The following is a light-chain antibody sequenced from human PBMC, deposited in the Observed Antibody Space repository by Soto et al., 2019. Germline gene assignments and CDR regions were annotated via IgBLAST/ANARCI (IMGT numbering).Light chain of an antibody. Sequence: AIQMTQSPSSVSASVGDRVTITCRASQGISNGLGWYQQKPGKAPKLLIYSASSLQSGVPSRCSGSGSGTDFILTISGLQPEEFATYFWLRDFPSPRTFGQGTKV. J-gene: IGKJ1*01. CDR3: LRDFPSPRT. V-gene: IGKV1-6*01. CDR1: QGISNG. CDR2: SAS.